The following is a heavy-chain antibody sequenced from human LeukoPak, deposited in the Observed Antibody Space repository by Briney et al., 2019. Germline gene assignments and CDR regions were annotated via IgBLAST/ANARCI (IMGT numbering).Heavy chain of an antibody. CDR3: AKDQGPARLGELTPDY. CDR1: GFTFSSYG. Sequence: GGSLRLSCAASGFTFSSYGMHWVRQAPGKGLEWVAFIRYDGSNKYYADSVKGRFTISRDNSKNTLYLQMNSLRAEDTAVYYCAKDQGPARLGELTPDYWGQGTLVTVSS. J-gene: IGHJ4*02. CDR2: IRYDGSNK. V-gene: IGHV3-30*02. D-gene: IGHD3-16*01.